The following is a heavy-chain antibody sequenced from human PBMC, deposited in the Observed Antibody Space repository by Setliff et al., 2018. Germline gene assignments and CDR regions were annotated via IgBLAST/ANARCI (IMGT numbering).Heavy chain of an antibody. CDR2: ISTYNGDT. CDR3: ARDYYDSSGPPAVGMDV. J-gene: IGHJ6*02. Sequence: ASVKVSCKASGYTFTSYGISWVRQAPGQGLEWMGWISTYNGDTDYAQKLQDRLTMTTDTSTSTVYMELRSLRSDDTAVYYCARDYYDSSGPPAVGMDVWGQGTTVTVSS. D-gene: IGHD3-22*01. CDR1: GYTFTSYG. V-gene: IGHV1-18*01.